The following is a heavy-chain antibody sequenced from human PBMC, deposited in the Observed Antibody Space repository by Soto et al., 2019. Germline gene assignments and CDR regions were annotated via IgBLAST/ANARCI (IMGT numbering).Heavy chain of an antibody. D-gene: IGHD5-12*01. CDR3: ARDGGYSGYDIDY. J-gene: IGHJ4*02. CDR2: ISRTSSAI. CDR1: GFTLSSYS. V-gene: IGHV3-48*02. Sequence: EVQLVESGGGLVQPGGSLRLSCVASGFTLSSYSMNWVRQAPGKGLDWVSYISRTSSAIYYADSVKGRFTISRDNANNSLFLQMNRLRDEDTAVYYCARDGGYSGYDIDYWGQGTLVTVSS.